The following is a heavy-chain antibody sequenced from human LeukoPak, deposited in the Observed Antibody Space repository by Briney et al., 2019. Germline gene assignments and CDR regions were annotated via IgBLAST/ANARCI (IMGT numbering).Heavy chain of an antibody. CDR3: ARVHYYDSSGYYA. Sequence: NPGGSLRPSCAASGFTFSSYNMNWVRQAPGKGLEWVSSISSSSSYIYYADSVKGRFTISRDNAKNSLYLQMNSLRAEDTAVYYCARVHYYDSSGYYAWGQGTLVTVSS. CDR1: GFTFSSYN. J-gene: IGHJ5*02. D-gene: IGHD3-22*01. V-gene: IGHV3-21*01. CDR2: ISSSSSYI.